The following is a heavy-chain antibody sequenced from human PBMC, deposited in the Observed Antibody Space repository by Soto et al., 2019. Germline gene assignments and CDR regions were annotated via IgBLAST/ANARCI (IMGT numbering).Heavy chain of an antibody. CDR2: ISYDGSNK. D-gene: IGHD4-4*01. J-gene: IGHJ2*01. Sequence: QVQLVESGGGVVQPGRSRRLSCAASGFTFSSYAMHWVRQAPGKGLEWVAVISYDGSNKYYADSVKGRFTISIDNSKNTLYLQMNSLRTEDTAVYYCARPLWRDDYNWGYFDLWGRGTLVTVSS. CDR3: ARPLWRDDYNWGYFDL. V-gene: IGHV3-30-3*01. CDR1: GFTFSSYA.